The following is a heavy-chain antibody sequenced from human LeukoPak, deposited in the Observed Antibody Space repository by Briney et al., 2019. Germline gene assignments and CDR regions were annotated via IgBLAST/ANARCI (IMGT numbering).Heavy chain of an antibody. Sequence: SETLSLTCTLSGVSMSAFQWSWVRQSPEKGLEWIGCVNTKGETNYNPSLKSRVITSVDTSKSQFSLRLTSVTAADTAVYYCATSNDAKIAPFDHWGQGALVTVSS. V-gene: IGHV4-4*09. CDR1: GVSMSAFQ. J-gene: IGHJ4*02. D-gene: IGHD2-8*01. CDR3: ATSNDAKIAPFDH. CDR2: VNTKGET.